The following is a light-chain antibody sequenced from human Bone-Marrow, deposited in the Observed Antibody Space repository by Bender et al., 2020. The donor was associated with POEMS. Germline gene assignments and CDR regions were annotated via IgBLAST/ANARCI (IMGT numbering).Light chain of an antibody. CDR1: TSILGRNA. J-gene: IGLJ3*02. CDR3: AARDDRLSDWV. V-gene: IGLV1-44*01. CDR2: TSD. Sequence: QSVLTQPPSASGAPGQRVTISCSGSTSILGRNAVSWYQQLPGTAPKLLIHTSDQRPAGVPDRFSGSQSGTSASLAISGLQSEDEAAYYCAARDDRLSDWVFGGGTKLTVL.